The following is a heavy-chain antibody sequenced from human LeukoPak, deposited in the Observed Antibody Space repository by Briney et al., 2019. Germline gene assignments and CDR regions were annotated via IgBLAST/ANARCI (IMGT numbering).Heavy chain of an antibody. V-gene: IGHV3-30*18. Sequence: PGGSLRLSCAASGFTFSHYGMHWVRQAPGKGLEWVAVISYDGSNKYYADSVKGRFTISRDNSKNTLYLQMNSLRVEDTAVYYCAKTPPDDSSSWYFDYWGQGTLVTASS. J-gene: IGHJ4*02. CDR3: AKTPPDDSSSWYFDY. D-gene: IGHD6-13*01. CDR1: GFTFSHYG. CDR2: ISYDGSNK.